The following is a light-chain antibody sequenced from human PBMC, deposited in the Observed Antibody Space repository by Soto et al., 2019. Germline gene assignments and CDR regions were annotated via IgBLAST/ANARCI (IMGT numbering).Light chain of an antibody. V-gene: IGLV1-44*01. CDR2: ADS. J-gene: IGLJ1*01. CDR3: AAWDDNLNGPL. CDR1: ISSIGTNS. Sequence: QAVVTQPPSASGTPGQRVTISCSGDISSIGTNSVHWYQHLPGTAPKLVIYADSQRPSGVPDRFSGSKSGTSASLAISGLQSEDDADYLCAAWDDNLNGPLFGTGTKVTVL.